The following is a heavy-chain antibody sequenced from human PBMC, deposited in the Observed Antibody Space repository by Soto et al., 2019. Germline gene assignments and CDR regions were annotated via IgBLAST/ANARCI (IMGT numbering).Heavy chain of an antibody. Sequence: EVQLVESGGGLVQPGGSLRLSCAASGFTFSSYAMHWVRQAPGKGLEYVSAISSYGGSTYYANSVQCRFTISRDNSKNSMYLQMGSLRAEDMAVYYCARYPDSSGYYYFDYWGQGTLVTVSS. CDR3: ARYPDSSGYYYFDY. J-gene: IGHJ4*02. CDR1: GFTFSSYA. CDR2: ISSYGGST. D-gene: IGHD3-22*01. V-gene: IGHV3-64*01.